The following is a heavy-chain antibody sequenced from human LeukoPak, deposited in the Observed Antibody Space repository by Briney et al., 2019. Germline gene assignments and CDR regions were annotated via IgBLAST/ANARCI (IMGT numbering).Heavy chain of an antibody. CDR2: IYHSGST. Sequence: PSETLSLTCTVSGYSISSGYYWGWIRQPPGKGLEWIGSIYHSGSTYYNPSLKSRVTISVDTSKNQFSLKLSSVTAADAAVYYCAREEVDIVATNYDYWGQGTLVTVSS. J-gene: IGHJ4*02. CDR3: AREEVDIVATNYDY. V-gene: IGHV4-38-2*02. CDR1: GYSISSGYY. D-gene: IGHD5-12*01.